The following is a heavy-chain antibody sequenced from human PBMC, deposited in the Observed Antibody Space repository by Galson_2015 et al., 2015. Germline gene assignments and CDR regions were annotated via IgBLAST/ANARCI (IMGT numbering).Heavy chain of an antibody. CDR3: VDWPRTTAPLPFGS. V-gene: IGHV3-23*01. Sequence: SLRLSCAASGFTFSSYALIWVRQAPGKGLEWVSGIDGSGATTWYAGSVKGRFTMSRDNSKGTAYLQMNSLRGEDTAVYYCVDWPRTTAPLPFGSWGQGTLVTVSS. CDR2: IDGSGATT. CDR1: GFTFSSYA. J-gene: IGHJ4*02. D-gene: IGHD1-14*01.